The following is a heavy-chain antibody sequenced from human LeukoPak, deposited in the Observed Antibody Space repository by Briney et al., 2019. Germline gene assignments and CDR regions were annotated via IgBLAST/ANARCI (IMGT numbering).Heavy chain of an antibody. V-gene: IGHV1-2*02. J-gene: IGHJ6*03. Sequence: ASVKVSCKASGYTFTGYYMHWVRQAPGQGLEWMGWINPNSGGTNYAQKFQGRVTMTRDTSISTAYMELSRLRSDDTAVYYCARDGYSSGWYGYYYYYYMDVWGKGTTVTISS. CDR2: INPNSGGT. D-gene: IGHD6-19*01. CDR1: GYTFTGYY. CDR3: ARDGYSSGWYGYYYYYYMDV.